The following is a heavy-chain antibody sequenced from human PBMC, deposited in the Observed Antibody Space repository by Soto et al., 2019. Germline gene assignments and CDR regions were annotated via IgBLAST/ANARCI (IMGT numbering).Heavy chain of an antibody. V-gene: IGHV6-1*01. CDR2: TYYRSKWYN. CDR3: ARDLRGTGTTTSVVYYYGMDV. J-gene: IGHJ6*02. CDR1: GDSVSSNSAA. D-gene: IGHD1-7*01. Sequence: KQSQTLSLTCAISGDSVSSNSAAWNWIRQSPSRGLEWLGRTYYRSKWYNDYAVSVKSRITINPDTSKNQFSLQLNSVTPEDTAVYYCARDLRGTGTTTSVVYYYGMDVWGQGTTVTVSS.